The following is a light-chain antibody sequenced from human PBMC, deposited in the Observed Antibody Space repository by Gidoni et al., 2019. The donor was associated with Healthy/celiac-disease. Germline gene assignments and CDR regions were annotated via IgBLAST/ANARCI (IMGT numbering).Light chain of an antibody. CDR1: QSVSSSY. V-gene: IGKV3-20*01. CDR2: GAS. Sequence: EIVLTQSPGTLSLSPGERATLSCRASQSVSSSYLAWYQQKPGQAPRLLIYGASSRATGIPDRFSGSGSGTDFTLTISRLDPEDFAVYYCQQYGSSPLTFXGXTKVXIK. CDR3: QQYGSSPLT. J-gene: IGKJ4*01.